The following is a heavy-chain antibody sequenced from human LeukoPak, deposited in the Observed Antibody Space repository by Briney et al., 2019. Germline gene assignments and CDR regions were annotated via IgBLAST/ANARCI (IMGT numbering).Heavy chain of an antibody. V-gene: IGHV4-4*07. J-gene: IGHJ5*02. CDR2: IYTSGST. CDR3: AIDRTANWFDP. CDR1: GGSISGYY. D-gene: IGHD1-1*01. Sequence: PSETLSLSCTVSGGSISGYYWSWIRQPAGKGLEWIGRIYTSGSTNYNPSLKSRVTMSVDTSKNQFSLKLSSVTAADTAVYYCAIDRTANWFDPWGQGTLVTVSS.